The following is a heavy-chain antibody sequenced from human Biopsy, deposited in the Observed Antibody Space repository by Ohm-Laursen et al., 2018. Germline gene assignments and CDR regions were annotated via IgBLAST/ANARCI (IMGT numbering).Heavy chain of an antibody. CDR3: ARELGNGMDV. CDR1: EFTFSDYY. CDR2: ITNTGRTV. V-gene: IGHV3-11*01. Sequence: SLRLSCSASEFTFSDYYMNWIRQAPGKGLEWVSFITNTGRTVYADSVKGRFTISRDNADNSLHLQMKSLRAEDTAVYYCARELGNGMDVWGQGTPVTVSS. J-gene: IGHJ6*02.